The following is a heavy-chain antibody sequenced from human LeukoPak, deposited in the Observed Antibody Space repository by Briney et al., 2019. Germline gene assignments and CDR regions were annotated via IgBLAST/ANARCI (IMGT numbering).Heavy chain of an antibody. D-gene: IGHD2-2*01. CDR3: AREFIPAAIFHYYYYMDV. Sequence: PGRSLRLSCAASGFTFSSYAMHWVRQAPGKGPEWVAVISYDGSNKYYADSVKGRFTISRDNSKNTLYLQMNSLRAEDTAVYYCAREFIPAAIFHYYYYMDVWGKGTTVTVSS. V-gene: IGHV3-30-3*01. CDR2: ISYDGSNK. J-gene: IGHJ6*03. CDR1: GFTFSSYA.